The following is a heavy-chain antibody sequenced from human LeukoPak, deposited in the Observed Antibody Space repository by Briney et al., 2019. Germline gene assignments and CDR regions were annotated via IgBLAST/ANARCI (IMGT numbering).Heavy chain of an antibody. V-gene: IGHV3-66*01. CDR3: AREPRFGSYSIDY. CDR1: GFSVNTNY. D-gene: IGHD1-26*01. J-gene: IGHJ4*02. Sequence: GGSLRLSCAASGFSVNTNYMTWVRQAPGKGLEWVSVLYSGGGAYYADSVKDRFTISRDYSQNTLLLQMNSLRAEDTALYYCAREPRFGSYSIDYWGQGTLVTVSS. CDR2: LYSGGGA.